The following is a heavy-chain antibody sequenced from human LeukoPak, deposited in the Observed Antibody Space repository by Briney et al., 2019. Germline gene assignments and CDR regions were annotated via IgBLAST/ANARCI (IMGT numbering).Heavy chain of an antibody. CDR1: GFTFSSYL. V-gene: IGHV3-30*18. CDR2: ISYDGSNK. CDR3: AKEAQRRALDY. Sequence: GGPVTHFRGACGFTFSSYLVHWVRPAPGKGLEWVAVISYDGSNKYYADFVKGRFTISRDNSKNRLYLQMNSLRAEDTAVYYCAKEAQRRALDYWGQGTLVTVSS. J-gene: IGHJ4*02. D-gene: IGHD6-6*01.